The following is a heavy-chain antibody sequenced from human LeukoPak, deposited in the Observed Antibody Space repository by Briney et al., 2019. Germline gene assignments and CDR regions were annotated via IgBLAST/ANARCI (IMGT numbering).Heavy chain of an antibody. CDR2: ISGSGGST. CDR1: GFTFSSYA. J-gene: IGHJ4*02. V-gene: IGHV3-23*01. D-gene: IGHD6-13*01. CDR3: AKGHSSSWYYFDY. Sequence: GGSLRLSCAASGFTFSSYAMSWVRQAPGKGLEWVSAISGSGGSTYYADSVKGRFTISRDNSENTLYLQMNSLRAEDTAVYYCAKGHSSSWYYFDYWGQGTLVTVSS.